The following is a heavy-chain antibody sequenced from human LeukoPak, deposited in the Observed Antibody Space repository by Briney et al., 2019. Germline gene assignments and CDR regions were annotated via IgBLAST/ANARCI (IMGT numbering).Heavy chain of an antibody. CDR2: INPNSGGT. D-gene: IGHD2-15*01. V-gene: IGHV1-2*02. CDR1: GYTFTCYY. J-gene: IGHJ4*02. CDR3: ARQRYVVVVAATPELGY. Sequence: ASVKVSCKASGYTFTCYYMHWVRQAPGQGLEWMGWINPNSGGTNYAQKFQGRVTMTRDTSISTAYMELSRLRSDDTAVYYCARQRYVVVVAATPELGYWGQGTLVTVSS.